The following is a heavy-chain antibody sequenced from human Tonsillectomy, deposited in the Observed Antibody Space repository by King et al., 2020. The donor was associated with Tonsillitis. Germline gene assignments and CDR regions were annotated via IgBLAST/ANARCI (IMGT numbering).Heavy chain of an antibody. CDR2: ITSSSSYIYSSTSDYI. Sequence: EVQLVESGGGLVKPGGSLRLSCAASGFTFSSYSMSWVRQAPGKGLEWVSSITSSSSYIYSSTSDYIYYADSVKGRFTISRDNAKKSLYLQMDSLRAEDTALYYCARGLGCSSTSCSSFDYWGQGTLVTVSS. D-gene: IGHD2-2*01. CDR3: ARGLGCSSTSCSSFDY. J-gene: IGHJ4*02. CDR1: GFTFSSYS. V-gene: IGHV3-21*01.